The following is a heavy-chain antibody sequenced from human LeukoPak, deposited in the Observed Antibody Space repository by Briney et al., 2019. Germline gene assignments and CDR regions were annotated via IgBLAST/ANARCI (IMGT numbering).Heavy chain of an antibody. CDR3: ARRPLRSEGWFDP. CDR1: GGTFSSYA. D-gene: IGHD3-16*01. CDR2: ILPIFGTA. J-gene: IGHJ5*02. V-gene: IGHV1-69*15. Sequence: SVTVSCKASGGTFSSYAFSWVRQAPGQGLEWVGRILPIFGTADYAQKFQGRVTITADESTSTAYMGLSSLRSEDTAGYYGARRPLRSEGWFDPWGQGTLVTVSS.